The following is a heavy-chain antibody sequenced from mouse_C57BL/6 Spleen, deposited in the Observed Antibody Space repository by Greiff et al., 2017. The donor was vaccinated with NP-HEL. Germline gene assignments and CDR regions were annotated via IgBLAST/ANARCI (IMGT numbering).Heavy chain of an antibody. CDR3: ARNYVSSYFCCFDY. J-gene: IGHJ2*01. CDR1: GYSITSGYY. CDR2: ISYDGSN. D-gene: IGHD1-1*01. Sequence: DVKLVESGPGLVKPSQSLSLTCSVTGYSITSGYYWNWIRQFPGNKLEWMGYISYDGSNNYNPSLKNRISITRDTSKNQFFLKLNSVTTEDTATYYCARNYVSSYFCCFDYWRQGTTLTVSS. V-gene: IGHV3-6*01.